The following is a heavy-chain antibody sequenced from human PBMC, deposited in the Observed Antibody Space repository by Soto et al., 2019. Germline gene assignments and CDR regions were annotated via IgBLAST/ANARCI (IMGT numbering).Heavy chain of an antibody. CDR3: ARGLEDFWSGYSDYYYYYGMHV. CDR1: GYTFTSYG. CDR2: ISAYNGNT. J-gene: IGHJ6*02. Sequence: ASVKVSCKASGYTFTSYGISWVRQAPGQGLEWMGWISAYNGNTNYAQKLQGRVTMTTDTSTSTAYMELRSLRSDDTAVYYCARGLEDFWSGYSDYYYYYGMHVWGQGTTATVS. D-gene: IGHD3-3*01. V-gene: IGHV1-18*04.